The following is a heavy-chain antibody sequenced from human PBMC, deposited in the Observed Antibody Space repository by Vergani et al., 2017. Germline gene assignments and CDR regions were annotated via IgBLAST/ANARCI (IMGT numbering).Heavy chain of an antibody. Sequence: EVQLVQSGAEVKKPGESLKISCKGSGYSFTSYWIGWVRQMPGKGLEWMGIIYPGDSDTRYSPSFQGQVTISADKSISTAYLQWSSLMASDTAMYYCARHRGWGLVVVAATPWYYYYGMDVWGQGTTVTVSS. CDR3: ARHRGWGLVVVAATPWYYYYGMDV. V-gene: IGHV5-51*01. CDR1: GYSFTSYW. D-gene: IGHD2-15*01. J-gene: IGHJ6*02. CDR2: IYPGDSDT.